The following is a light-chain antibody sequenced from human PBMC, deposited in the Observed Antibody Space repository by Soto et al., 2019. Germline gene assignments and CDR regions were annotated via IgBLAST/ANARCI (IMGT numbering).Light chain of an antibody. CDR2: CAS. CDR1: RSVSSN. V-gene: IGKV3-15*01. Sequence: EIVMTQSPATLSVSPGERATLSCRASRSVSSNLAWYQQQPGQAPSILMYCASTRATGIPARFSGSGSGTEFTLTISSRQSEDVAVYYCQQYNNWPPYTFGQGTKLEIK. J-gene: IGKJ2*01. CDR3: QQYNNWPPYT.